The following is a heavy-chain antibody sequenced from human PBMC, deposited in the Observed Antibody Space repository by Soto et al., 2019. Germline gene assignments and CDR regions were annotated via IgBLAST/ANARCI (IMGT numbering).Heavy chain of an antibody. CDR1: GGSVSSGSYY. Sequence: SETLSLTCTVSGGSVSSGSYYWSWIRQPPGKGLEWIGYIYYSGSTNYNPSLKSRVTISVDTSKNQFSLKLSSVTAADTAVYYCARDDYSNYEGNWFDPWGQGTLVTVSS. CDR2: IYYSGST. J-gene: IGHJ5*02. V-gene: IGHV4-61*01. CDR3: ARDDYSNYEGNWFDP. D-gene: IGHD4-4*01.